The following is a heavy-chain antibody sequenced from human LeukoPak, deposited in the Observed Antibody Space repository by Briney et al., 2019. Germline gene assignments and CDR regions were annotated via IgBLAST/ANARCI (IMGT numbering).Heavy chain of an antibody. J-gene: IGHJ4*02. CDR2: ISGSGGTT. CDR3: AKPPVPSTWFEDY. Sequence: GGSLRLSCAVSGLTFSSYAMSWVRQAPGKGLEWVSGISGSGGTTYYADSVKGRFTISRDNSKNTLYLQVNSLRADDTAVYFFAKPPVPSTWFEDYWGQGTLVTVSS. V-gene: IGHV3-23*01. CDR1: GLTFSSYA. D-gene: IGHD3-10*01.